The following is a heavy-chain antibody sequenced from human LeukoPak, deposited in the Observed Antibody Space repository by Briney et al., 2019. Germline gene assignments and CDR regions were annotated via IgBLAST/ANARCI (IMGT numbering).Heavy chain of an antibody. CDR2: IYYSGST. J-gene: IGHJ4*02. CDR1: GGSISSSSYY. D-gene: IGHD3-10*01. V-gene: IGHV4-39*01. Sequence: PSETLSLTCTVSGGSISSSSYYWGWIRQPPGKGLEWIGSIYYSGSTYYNPSLKSRFTISVDTSKNQFSLKLSSVTAADTAVYYCASDGEYGSGRYYFDYWGQGTLVTVSS. CDR3: ASDGEYGSGRYYFDY.